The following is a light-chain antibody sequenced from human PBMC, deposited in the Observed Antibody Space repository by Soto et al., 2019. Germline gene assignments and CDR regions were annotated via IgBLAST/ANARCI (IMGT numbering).Light chain of an antibody. J-gene: IGLJ3*02. V-gene: IGLV2-14*01. CDR2: EVS. CDR3: SSYTSSSTYWV. CDR1: SSDVGGYNY. Sequence: QSALTQPASVYGSPGQSITISCTGTSSDVGGYNYVSWYQQHPGKAPKLMIYEVSNRPSGVSNRFSGSKSGNTASLTISGLQAEDEADYYCSSYTSSSTYWVFGGGTKLTVL.